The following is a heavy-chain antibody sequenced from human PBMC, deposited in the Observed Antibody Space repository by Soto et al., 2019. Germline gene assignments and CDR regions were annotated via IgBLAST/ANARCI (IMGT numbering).Heavy chain of an antibody. Sequence: PGESLKISCKGSGYSFTSYWIGWGRQMPWKGLEWMGIIYPGDSDTRYSPSFQGQVTISADKSISTAYLQWSSLKASDTAMYYCAITSIAAAGKDYNWFAPWGKGPLVTVSS. V-gene: IGHV5-51*01. J-gene: IGHJ5*02. D-gene: IGHD6-13*01. CDR1: GYSFTSYW. CDR2: IYPGDSDT. CDR3: AITSIAAAGKDYNWFAP.